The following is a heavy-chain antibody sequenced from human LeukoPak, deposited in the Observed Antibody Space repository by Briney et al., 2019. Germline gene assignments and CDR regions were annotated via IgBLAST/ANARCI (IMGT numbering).Heavy chain of an antibody. CDR3: ARGRSTGYPYYFEY. D-gene: IGHD5-12*01. J-gene: IGHJ4*02. Sequence: ASVKVSCKASGDTFTSYDINWVRQATGQGLEWMGWMNPNSGSTGYAQKFQGRVTITRNTSISTAYMELSGLRSEDTAVYYCARGRSTGYPYYFEYWGQGTLVTVS. CDR2: MNPNSGST. V-gene: IGHV1-8*01. CDR1: GDTFTSYD.